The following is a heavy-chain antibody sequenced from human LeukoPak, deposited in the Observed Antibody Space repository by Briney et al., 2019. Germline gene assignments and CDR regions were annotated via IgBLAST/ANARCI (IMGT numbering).Heavy chain of an antibody. V-gene: IGHV4-34*01. CDR1: GGSFSGYY. CDR3: ARGRGYCSGGSCYSYYYYYYYMGV. Sequence: SETLSLTCAVYGGSFSGYYWSWIRQPPGKGLEWIGEINHSGSTNYNPSLKSRVTISVDTSKNQFSLKLSSVTAADTAVYYCARGRGYCSGGSCYSYYYYYYYMGVWGKGTTVTVSS. J-gene: IGHJ6*03. CDR2: INHSGST. D-gene: IGHD2-15*01.